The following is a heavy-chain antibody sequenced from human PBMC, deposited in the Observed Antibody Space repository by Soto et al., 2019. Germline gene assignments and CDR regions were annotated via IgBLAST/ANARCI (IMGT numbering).Heavy chain of an antibody. D-gene: IGHD2-2*01. J-gene: IGHJ4*02. CDR1: GYTFTSYD. V-gene: IGHV1-8*01. CDR3: ARGVQRYCSSTSCSSIKGYSSYDYDY. Sequence: ASVKVSCKASGYTFTSYDINWVRQATGQGLEWMGWMNPNSGNTGYAQKFQGRVTMTRNTSISTAYMELSSLRSEDTAVYYCARGVQRYCSSTSCSSIKGYSSYDYDYWGQGTLVTVSS. CDR2: MNPNSGNT.